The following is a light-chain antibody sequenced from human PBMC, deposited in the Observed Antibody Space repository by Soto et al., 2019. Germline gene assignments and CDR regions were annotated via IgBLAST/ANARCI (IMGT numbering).Light chain of an antibody. Sequence: AIRRTQSASSLSANTGDRVTISCRASQGISSYLAWYQQKPGKAPKLLIYGASSLLSGVPSRFSGSGSGTDFTLTIDSLEVEDFATYYCQQSHSTPPTFSQGARLEIK. J-gene: IGKJ5*01. V-gene: IGKV1-8*01. CDR1: QGISSY. CDR2: GAS. CDR3: QQSHSTPPT.